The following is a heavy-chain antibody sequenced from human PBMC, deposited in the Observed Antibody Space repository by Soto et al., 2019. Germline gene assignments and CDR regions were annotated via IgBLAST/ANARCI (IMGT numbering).Heavy chain of an antibody. D-gene: IGHD3-22*01. CDR1: GFTFSSYS. V-gene: IGHV3-21*01. Sequence: PGGSLRLSCAASGFTFSSYSMNWVRQAPGKGLEWVSSISSSSSYIYYADSVKGRFTISRDNAKNSLYLQMNSLRAEDTAVYYCAREIRTPWDSSPFDYWGQGTLVTVSS. CDR2: ISSSSSYI. CDR3: AREIRTPWDSSPFDY. J-gene: IGHJ4*02.